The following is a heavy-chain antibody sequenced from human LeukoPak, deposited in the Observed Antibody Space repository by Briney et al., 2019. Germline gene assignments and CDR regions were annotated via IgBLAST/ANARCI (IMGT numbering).Heavy chain of an antibody. CDR2: IYYSGST. D-gene: IGHD3-3*01. CDR1: GGSISSGGYY. Sequence: SETLSLTCSVSGGSISSGGYYWSWIRQHPGKGLEWIGYIYYSGSTYYNPSLKSRVTISVDTSKNQFSLKLSSVTAADTAVHYCARGSYYDFWSGLDYWGQGTLVTVSS. CDR3: ARGSYYDFWSGLDY. V-gene: IGHV4-31*03. J-gene: IGHJ4*02.